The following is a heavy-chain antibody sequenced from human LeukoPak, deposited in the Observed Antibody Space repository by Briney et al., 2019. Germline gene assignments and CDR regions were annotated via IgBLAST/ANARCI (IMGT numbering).Heavy chain of an antibody. Sequence: ASVKVSCKASGYTFTGYYMHWVRQAPGQGLEWMGWINPNSGGTNYAQKFQGRVTMTRDTSISTAYMELGRLRSDDTAVYYCARGPFAAAALVEDYWGQGTLVTVSS. CDR2: INPNSGGT. D-gene: IGHD6-13*01. CDR3: ARGPFAAAALVEDY. V-gene: IGHV1-2*02. J-gene: IGHJ4*02. CDR1: GYTFTGYY.